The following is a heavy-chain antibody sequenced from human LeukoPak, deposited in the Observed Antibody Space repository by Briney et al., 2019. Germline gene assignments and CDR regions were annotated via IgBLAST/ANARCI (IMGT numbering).Heavy chain of an antibody. J-gene: IGHJ5*02. V-gene: IGHV4-39*07. Sequence: SETLSLTCTVSGGSISSSSYYWGWIRQPPGKGLEWIGSIYYSGSTYYNPSLKSRVTISVDTSKNQFSLKLSSVTAADTAVYYCATSFDSSSWYPGWFDPWGQGTLVTVSS. CDR1: GGSISSSSYY. D-gene: IGHD6-13*01. CDR3: ATSFDSSSWYPGWFDP. CDR2: IYYSGST.